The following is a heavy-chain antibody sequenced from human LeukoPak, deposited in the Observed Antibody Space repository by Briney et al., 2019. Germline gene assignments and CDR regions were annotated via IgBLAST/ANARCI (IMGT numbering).Heavy chain of an antibody. Sequence: PSETLSLTCAVSGYFTSSSNWWGWIRQPPGKGLEWIGYICYSGSTYYNPSLKSRVTMSLDTSKNQFSLKLSSVTAVDTAVYYCARTVYYDTSGRAFDIWGQGTIVTVSS. CDR3: ARTVYYDTSGRAFDI. CDR2: ICYSGST. D-gene: IGHD3-22*01. CDR1: GYFTSSSNW. J-gene: IGHJ3*02. V-gene: IGHV4-28*01.